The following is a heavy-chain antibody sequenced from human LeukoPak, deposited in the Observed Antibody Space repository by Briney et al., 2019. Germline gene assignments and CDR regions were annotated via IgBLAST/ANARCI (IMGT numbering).Heavy chain of an antibody. V-gene: IGHV1-18*01. CDR1: GYTFTSYG. D-gene: IGHD2-2*01. Sequence: ASVKVSCKASGYTFTSYGISWVRQAPGQGLEWMGWISAYNGNTNYAQKLQGRVTMTTDTSTSTAYMELRSLRSDDTAVYYCARDPPRKYQLPKFDPWGQGTLVTVSS. CDR2: ISAYNGNT. CDR3: ARDPPRKYQLPKFDP. J-gene: IGHJ5*02.